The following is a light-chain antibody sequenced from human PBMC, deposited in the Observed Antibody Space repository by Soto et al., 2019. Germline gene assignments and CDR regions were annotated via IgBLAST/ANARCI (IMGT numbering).Light chain of an antibody. V-gene: IGKV2-30*01. CDR3: MQGAHWPWT. CDR2: QVS. J-gene: IGKJ1*01. Sequence: DVVMTQSPLSLPVTLGQPASISCKSSQSPVYSDGVTYLNWFQQRPGQSPRRLIYQVSTRDSGVPGRFSGSGSGTDSTLKISRVEAEDVGVYYCMQGAHWPWTFGQGTKVDIK. CDR1: QSPVYSDGVTY.